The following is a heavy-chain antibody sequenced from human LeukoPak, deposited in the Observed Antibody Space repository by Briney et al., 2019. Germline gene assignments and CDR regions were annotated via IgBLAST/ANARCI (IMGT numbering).Heavy chain of an antibody. Sequence: GGSLRLSCAASGFTFSIYAMSWVRQAPGKGLEWVSAISGSGGSTYYADSVKGRFTISRDNSKNTLYLQMNSLRAEDTAVYYCAKDHYYGSGSYPYNWFDPWGQGTLVTVSS. J-gene: IGHJ5*02. CDR2: ISGSGGST. D-gene: IGHD3-10*01. CDR1: GFTFSIYA. V-gene: IGHV3-23*01. CDR3: AKDHYYGSGSYPYNWFDP.